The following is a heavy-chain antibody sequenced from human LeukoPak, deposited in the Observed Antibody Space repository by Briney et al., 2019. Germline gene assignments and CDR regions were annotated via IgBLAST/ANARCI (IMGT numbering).Heavy chain of an antibody. J-gene: IGHJ4*02. V-gene: IGHV4-38-2*02. Sequence: SETLSLTCAVSGYSISSGYYWGWIRQPPGKGLEWIGSIYHSGSTYYNPSLKSRVTISVDTSKNQFSLKLSSVTAADTAVYYRAREAGPSSSWYKALDYWGQGTLVTVSS. D-gene: IGHD6-13*01. CDR1: GYSISSGYY. CDR3: AREAGPSSSWYKALDY. CDR2: IYHSGST.